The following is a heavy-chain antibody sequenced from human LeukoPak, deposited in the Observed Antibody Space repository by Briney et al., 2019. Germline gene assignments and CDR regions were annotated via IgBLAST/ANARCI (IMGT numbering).Heavy chain of an antibody. CDR3: ASRYSSSSIYY. V-gene: IGHV3-11*01. D-gene: IGHD6-6*01. Sequence: GGSLRLSCAASGFTFSDYYMSWIRQAPGKGLEWVSYISSSGSTIYYADSVKGRFTISRDNAKNSLYLKMNSLRAEDTAVYYCASRYSSSSIYYWGQGTLVTVSS. CDR2: ISSSGSTI. CDR1: GFTFSDYY. J-gene: IGHJ4*02.